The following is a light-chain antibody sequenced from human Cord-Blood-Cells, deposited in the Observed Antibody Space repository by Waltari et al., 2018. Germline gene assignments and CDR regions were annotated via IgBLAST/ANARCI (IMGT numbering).Light chain of an antibody. V-gene: IGKV3-15*01. J-gene: IGKJ1*01. CDR2: GAS. CDR3: QQYNNWPGT. CDR1: QSVSSN. Sequence: EIVMTQSPATLSVSPGERATLSCRASQSVSSNLAWYQQQPGQAPRLLIHGASTRATGIPARFSGSVSGTEFTLTISSLQSEDFAVYYCQQYNNWPGTFGQGTKVEIK.